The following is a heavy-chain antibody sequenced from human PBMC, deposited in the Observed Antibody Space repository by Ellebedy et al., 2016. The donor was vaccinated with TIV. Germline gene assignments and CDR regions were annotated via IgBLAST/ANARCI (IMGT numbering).Heavy chain of an antibody. D-gene: IGHD3-22*01. CDR2: ISYSGST. CDR3: ARGSDYYDSSGYYSFDY. J-gene: IGHJ4*02. Sequence: MPSETLSLTCTVSGGSISPYYWSWIRQPPGKGLEWIGYISYSGSTNYNPSLQSRITISVDTSKNHFSLKLSSVTAADTAVYYCARGSDYYDSSGYYSFDYWGQGTLVTVSS. V-gene: IGHV4-59*01. CDR1: GGSISPYY.